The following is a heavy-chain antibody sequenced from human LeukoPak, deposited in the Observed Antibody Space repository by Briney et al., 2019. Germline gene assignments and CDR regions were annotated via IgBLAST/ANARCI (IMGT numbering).Heavy chain of an antibody. D-gene: IGHD3-3*01. CDR3: ARGPRITIFASNYYYYGMDV. Sequence: PSKTLSLTCAVYGGSFSDYYWSWIRQPPGKGLEWIGEINHSGSTNYNPSLKSRVTISVDTSKNQFSLKLSSVTAADTAVYYCARGPRITIFASNYYYYGMDVWGQGTTVTVSS. CDR2: INHSGST. J-gene: IGHJ6*02. V-gene: IGHV4-34*01. CDR1: GGSFSDYY.